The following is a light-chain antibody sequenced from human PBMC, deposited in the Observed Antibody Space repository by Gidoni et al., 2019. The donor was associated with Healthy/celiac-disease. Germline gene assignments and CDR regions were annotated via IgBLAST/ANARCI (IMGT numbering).Light chain of an antibody. V-gene: IGKV3-15*01. CDR3: QQYNNWPPIT. CDR2: GAS. J-gene: IGKJ5*01. CDR1: QSVSSN. Sequence: EIVMTQSPATLSVSPGERATLSCRASQSVSSNLAWYQQKPGQAPRLLIYGASTRATGIPARCSGSGSGTEFTLTISSLQYEDFAVYYCQQYNNWPPITFGQGTRLEIK.